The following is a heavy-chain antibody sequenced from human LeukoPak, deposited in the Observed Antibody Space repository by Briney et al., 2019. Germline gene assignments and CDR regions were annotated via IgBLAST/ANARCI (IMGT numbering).Heavy chain of an antibody. Sequence: GGSLRLSCAASGFTISSNYMSWVRQAPGKGLEWVSVIYSGGSTYYADSLKGRFTISRDNSKNTLYLQMNSLRAEDTAVYYCARLPRGDYWGQGTLVTVSS. J-gene: IGHJ4*02. CDR2: IYSGGST. V-gene: IGHV3-66*04. D-gene: IGHD3-10*01. CDR3: ARLPRGDY. CDR1: GFTISSNY.